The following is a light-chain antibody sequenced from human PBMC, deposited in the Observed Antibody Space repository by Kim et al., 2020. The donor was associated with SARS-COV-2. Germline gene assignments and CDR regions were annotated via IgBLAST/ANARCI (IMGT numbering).Light chain of an antibody. J-gene: IGKJ5*01. CDR1: RSVLYSSNNKNY. Sequence: ATINCKSSRSVLYSSNNKNYLAWYQQKPGKPPKLLIYWASTRESGVPDRFSGSGSGTDFTLTISSLQAEDVAVYYCQQYYSTPITFGQGTRLEIK. CDR2: WAS. CDR3: QQYYSTPIT. V-gene: IGKV4-1*01.